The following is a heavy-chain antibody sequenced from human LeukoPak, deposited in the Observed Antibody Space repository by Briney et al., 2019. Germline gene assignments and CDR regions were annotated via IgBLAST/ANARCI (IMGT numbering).Heavy chain of an antibody. Sequence: GGSLRLSCAASGFTFSNAWMSWVRPAAGKGLEWVGRIKSKNDGGTADYGAPVKGRFSMSRDDSTNTLYLQMNSLKTEDTAVYYCTWEGAYDYWGQGTLVTVSS. CDR1: GFTFSNAW. CDR2: IKSKNDGGTA. D-gene: IGHD1-26*01. CDR3: TWEGAYDY. V-gene: IGHV3-15*01. J-gene: IGHJ4*02.